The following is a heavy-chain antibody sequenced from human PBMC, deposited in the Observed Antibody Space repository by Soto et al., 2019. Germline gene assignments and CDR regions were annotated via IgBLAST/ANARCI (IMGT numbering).Heavy chain of an antibody. J-gene: IGHJ4*02. CDR2: IRGSGENT. CDR1: GFTFNNYA. D-gene: IGHD3-10*01. CDR3: SKDYGVRGIMTNLFDS. Sequence: EVQLLESGGGLVQPGGARRISCTASGFTFNNYAMAWVRHAPGKGREWVSGIRGSGENTNYADSVKGRFTISRDNYKNTLYLQMKRLRPEDTALYYCSKDYGVRGIMTNLFDSWGQGTLVTVSS. V-gene: IGHV3-23*01.